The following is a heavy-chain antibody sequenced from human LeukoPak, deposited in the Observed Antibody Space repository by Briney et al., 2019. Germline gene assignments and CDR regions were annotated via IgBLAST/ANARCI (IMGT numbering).Heavy chain of an antibody. J-gene: IGHJ3*01. CDR1: GYTFTSYG. Sequence: SVKVSCKASGYTFTSYGISWVRQAPGQGLEGMGWISAYNGNTNYAQKLQGRVTMTTDTSTSTAYMELRSLRSDDTAVYYCARDSWSYFWSGSVAWGQGTMVTVSS. D-gene: IGHD3-3*01. CDR2: ISAYNGNT. V-gene: IGHV1-18*01. CDR3: ARDSWSYFWSGSVA.